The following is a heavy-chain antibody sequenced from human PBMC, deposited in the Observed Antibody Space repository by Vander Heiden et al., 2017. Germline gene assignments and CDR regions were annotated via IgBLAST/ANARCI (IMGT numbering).Heavy chain of an antibody. CDR3: ARDLGYYDSSGAFI. V-gene: IGHV3-21*01. CDR1: GFPFSSYS. J-gene: IGHJ3*02. Sequence: EVQLVESGGGLVKPGGCLRRCCPASGFPFSSYSMNWVRQAPGKGLEWVSSISSSSSYIYYADSVKGRFTISRDNAKNSLYLQMNSLRAEETAVYYCARDLGYYDSSGAFIWGQGTMVTVSS. D-gene: IGHD3-22*01. CDR2: ISSSSSYI.